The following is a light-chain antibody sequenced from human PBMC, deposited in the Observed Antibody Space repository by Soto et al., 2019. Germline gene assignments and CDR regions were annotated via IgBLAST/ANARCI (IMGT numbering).Light chain of an antibody. CDR3: SSLTTSRTVV. J-gene: IGLJ2*01. CDR2: DVS. CDR1: SSDVGGYNY. V-gene: IGLV2-14*01. Sequence: QSALTQPASVSGSPGQSITISCAGTSSDVGGYNYVSWYQQYPGKAPKLMISDVSKRPSGVSNRFSGSKSGNTASLTISGLQAEDDADYYCSSLTTSRTVVFGGGTKVTVL.